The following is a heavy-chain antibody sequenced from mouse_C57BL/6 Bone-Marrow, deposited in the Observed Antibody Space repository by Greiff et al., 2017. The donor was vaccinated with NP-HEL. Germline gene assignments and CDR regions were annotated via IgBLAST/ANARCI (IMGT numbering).Heavy chain of an antibody. D-gene: IGHD1-1*01. CDR1: GYTFTSYD. V-gene: IGHV1-85*01. Sequence: SGPELVKPGASVKLSCKASGYTFTSYDINWVKQRPGQGLEWIGWIYPRDGSTKYNEKFKGKATLTVDTSSSTAYMELHSLTSEDSAVYFCARRYYGSSLYYAMDYWGQGTSVTVSS. J-gene: IGHJ4*01. CDR3: ARRYYGSSLYYAMDY. CDR2: IYPRDGST.